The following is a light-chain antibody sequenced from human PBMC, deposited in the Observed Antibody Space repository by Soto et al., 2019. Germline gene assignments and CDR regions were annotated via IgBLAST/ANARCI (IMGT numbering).Light chain of an antibody. V-gene: IGLV2-14*03. CDR1: SSDVGAYDY. Sequence: QSALTQPASVSGCPGQSITISCTGTSSDVGAYDYVSWYQQHPDKAPKLMIYEVSNRPSGVSIRFSGSKSVNTATLTISGLHAEDEADYYCSSYTSSSTRVFGTGTKLTVL. J-gene: IGLJ1*01. CDR2: EVS. CDR3: SSYTSSSTRV.